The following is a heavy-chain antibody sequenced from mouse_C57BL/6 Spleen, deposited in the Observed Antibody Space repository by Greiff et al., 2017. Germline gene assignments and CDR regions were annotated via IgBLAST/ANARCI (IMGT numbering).Heavy chain of an antibody. Sequence: QVHVKQSGPELVKPGASVKISCKASGYAFSSSWMNWVKQRPGKGLEWIGRIYPGDGDTNYNGKFKGKATLTADKSSSTAYMQLSSLTSEDSAVYFCAHITTVVEGFAYWGQGTLVTVSA. D-gene: IGHD1-1*01. J-gene: IGHJ3*01. V-gene: IGHV1-82*01. CDR1: GYAFSSSW. CDR3: AHITTVVEGFAY. CDR2: IYPGDGDT.